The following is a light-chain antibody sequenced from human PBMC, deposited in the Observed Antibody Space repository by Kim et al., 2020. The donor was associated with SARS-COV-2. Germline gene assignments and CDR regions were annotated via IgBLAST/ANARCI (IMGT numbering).Light chain of an antibody. V-gene: IGKV3D-20*01. J-gene: IGKJ4*01. CDR1: QSVSSRY. CDR3: QQYDSSPLT. Sequence: IVLSQSPATLSLSPGERATLSCGASQSVSSRYVAWYRQKPGLAPRLLIYDASNRATGIPDRFSGSGSGTEFTLTISRLEPEDFAVYYCQQYDSSPLTFGGGTKVDIK. CDR2: DAS.